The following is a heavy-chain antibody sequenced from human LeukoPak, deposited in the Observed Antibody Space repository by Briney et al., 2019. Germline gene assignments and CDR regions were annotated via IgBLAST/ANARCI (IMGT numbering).Heavy chain of an antibody. D-gene: IGHD1-1*01. Sequence: ASVRVSSTASGYTFTDYFMHWVRQAPGQGLEWMGWINPNTGGTNYAQKFQGRVTMTRDTSISTAYMDLSSLRSDDTALYYCARGGIPHYYYYMDVWGKGTTVTVSS. CDR3: ARGGIPHYYYYMDV. J-gene: IGHJ6*03. CDR1: GYTFTDYF. V-gene: IGHV1-2*02. CDR2: INPNTGGT.